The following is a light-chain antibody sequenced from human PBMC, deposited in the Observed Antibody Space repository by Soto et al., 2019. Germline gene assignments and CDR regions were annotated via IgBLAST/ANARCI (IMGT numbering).Light chain of an antibody. CDR1: QGIRND. V-gene: IGKV1-17*01. Sequence: DIQMTQSRSSLSASVGDRVTITCRGSQGIRNDLGWDQQKPGKAPKRLIYAASSLQSGVPSRFSGSASGTEFTLTISSLQPEDFATYYCLQHNSYPQTFGGGTKVEIK. J-gene: IGKJ4*01. CDR2: AAS. CDR3: LQHNSYPQT.